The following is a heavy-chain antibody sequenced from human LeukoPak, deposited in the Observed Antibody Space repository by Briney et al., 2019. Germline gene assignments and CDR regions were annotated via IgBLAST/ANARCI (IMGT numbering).Heavy chain of an antibody. V-gene: IGHV1-46*01. CDR3: ARDLGTGWLQLLPGFDY. D-gene: IGHD5-24*01. CDR1: GNTFTSYY. CDR2: INPSGGST. Sequence: ASVKVSCKASGNTFTSYYMHWVRQAPGQGLEWMGIINPSGGSTSYAQKFQGRVTMTRDTSTSTVYMELSSLRSEDTAVYYCARDLGTGWLQLLPGFDYWGQGTLVTVSS. J-gene: IGHJ4*02.